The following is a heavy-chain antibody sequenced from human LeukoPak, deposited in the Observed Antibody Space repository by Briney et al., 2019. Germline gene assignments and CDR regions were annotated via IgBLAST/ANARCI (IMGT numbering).Heavy chain of an antibody. CDR3: ARDNAAAGLLVYYYMDV. Sequence: GGSLRLSCVASGFTFSSRDWMTWVRQAPGKGLEWVANIKQDGSEKNYVDSVKGRFTISRDNAKNSLYLQMNSLRAEDTAVYYCARDNAAAGLLVYYYMDVWGKGTTVTVSS. CDR2: IKQDGSEK. V-gene: IGHV3-7*01. CDR1: GFTFSSRDW. D-gene: IGHD6-13*01. J-gene: IGHJ6*03.